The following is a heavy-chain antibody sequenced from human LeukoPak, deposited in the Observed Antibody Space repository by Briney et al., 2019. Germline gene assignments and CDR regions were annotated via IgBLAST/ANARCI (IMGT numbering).Heavy chain of an antibody. CDR2: IYYSGST. CDR3: ATHLAAAGNYFDY. CDR1: GGSISSGDYY. J-gene: IGHJ4*02. V-gene: IGHV4-30-4*08. Sequence: SETLSLTCTVSGGSISSGDYYWSWIRQPPGKGLEWIGYIYYSGSTYYNPSLKSRVTISVDTSKNQFSLKLSSVTAADTAVYYCATHLAAAGNYFDYWGQGTLVTVSS. D-gene: IGHD6-13*01.